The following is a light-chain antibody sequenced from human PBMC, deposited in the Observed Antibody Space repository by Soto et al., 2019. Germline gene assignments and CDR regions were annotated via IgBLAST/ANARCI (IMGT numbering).Light chain of an antibody. Sequence: QSALTQPPSASGSPGQSVTISCTGTSSDVGSYNYVSWYQQHPGKAPKLMIYEVSKRPSGVPDRFSGSKSGNTAFLTVSGLQAEDEADYYCSSYAGRNSYVFGTGTKVTVL. CDR3: SSYAGRNSYV. CDR2: EVS. V-gene: IGLV2-8*01. J-gene: IGLJ1*01. CDR1: SSDVGSYNY.